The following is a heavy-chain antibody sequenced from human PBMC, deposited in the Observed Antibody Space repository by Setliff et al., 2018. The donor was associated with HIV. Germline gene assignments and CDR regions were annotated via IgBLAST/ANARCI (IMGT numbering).Heavy chain of an antibody. J-gene: IGHJ5*02. CDR2: IYRSGTT. Sequence: ASETLSLTCTIFGGSFNNYRWSWIRQPAGRGLEWIGRIYRSGTTDYKPSLKSRVSMSLDTSRNQFSLKLTSVTAEDTAVYYCARDRHYSGLGSYGPWGPGILVTVSS. CDR1: GGSFNNYR. V-gene: IGHV4-4*07. D-gene: IGHD3-10*01. CDR3: ARDRHYSGLGSYGP.